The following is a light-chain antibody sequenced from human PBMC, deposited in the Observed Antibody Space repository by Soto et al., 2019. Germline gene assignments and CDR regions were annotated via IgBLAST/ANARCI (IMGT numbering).Light chain of an antibody. Sequence: VVTQSPATLSVSPGERATLSCRASQSVSSNVAWYQQIPGQTPRLLIYGASTRATGVPVRFSGSASGTEFTLTISGLQSEDFAVYYCHQYDDGPYTFGQGT. CDR3: HQYDDGPYT. V-gene: IGKV3-15*01. J-gene: IGKJ2*01. CDR2: GAS. CDR1: QSVSSN.